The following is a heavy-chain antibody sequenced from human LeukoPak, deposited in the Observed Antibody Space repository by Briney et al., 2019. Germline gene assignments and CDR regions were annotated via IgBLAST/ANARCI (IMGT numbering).Heavy chain of an antibody. Sequence: GASVTVSCKASGYTFTTYGINWVRQAPGQGLEWKGWISTYNGNTNYAQKLQGRVTMTTDTSTSTAYMELRSLRSDDTAVYYCAREFGSRYSSSWFEFYYYYYMDVWGKGTTVTISS. V-gene: IGHV1-18*01. CDR1: GYTFTTYG. CDR2: ISTYNGNT. J-gene: IGHJ6*03. D-gene: IGHD6-13*01. CDR3: AREFGSRYSSSWFEFYYYYYMDV.